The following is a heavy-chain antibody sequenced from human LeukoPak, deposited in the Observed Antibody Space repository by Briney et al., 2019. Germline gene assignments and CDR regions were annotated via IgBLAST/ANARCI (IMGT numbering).Heavy chain of an antibody. J-gene: IGHJ3*02. CDR2: IYYRGST. CDR1: GGSISSNY. D-gene: IGHD4-17*01. V-gene: IGHV4-59*01. Sequence: SETLSLTCTVSGGSISSNYWSWIRQSPGKGLEWIGYIYYRGSTDYNPSLKSRVTISVDTSKNQFSLKLSSVTAADTAVYYCAREPHDYGAVPGIWGRGTVVTVSS. CDR3: AREPHDYGAVPGI.